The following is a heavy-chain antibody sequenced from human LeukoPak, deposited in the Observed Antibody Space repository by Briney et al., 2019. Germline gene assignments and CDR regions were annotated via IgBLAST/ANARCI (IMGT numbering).Heavy chain of an antibody. Sequence: KPSETLSLTCTVSGGSISSGGYYWSWIRQHPGKGLEWIGYIYYSGSTYYNPSLKSRVTISVDTSKNQFSLKLSSVTAADTAVYYCARVAAAGTGGGYWGQGTLVTVSS. CDR1: GGSISSGGYY. D-gene: IGHD6-13*01. J-gene: IGHJ4*02. CDR2: IYYSGST. V-gene: IGHV4-31*03. CDR3: ARVAAAGTGGGY.